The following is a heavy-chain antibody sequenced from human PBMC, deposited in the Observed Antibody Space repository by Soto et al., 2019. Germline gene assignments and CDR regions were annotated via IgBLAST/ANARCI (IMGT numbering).Heavy chain of an antibody. V-gene: IGHV5-51*01. Sequence: GESLKISCKGSGYSFTSYWIGWVRQMPGKGLEWMGIIYPGDSDTGYSPSFQGQVTISADKSISTAYLQWSSLKASDTAMYYCARQAYDSSGYYYYGGYWGQGTLVTVSS. CDR2: IYPGDSDT. D-gene: IGHD3-22*01. CDR3: ARQAYDSSGYYYYGGY. CDR1: GYSFTSYW. J-gene: IGHJ4*02.